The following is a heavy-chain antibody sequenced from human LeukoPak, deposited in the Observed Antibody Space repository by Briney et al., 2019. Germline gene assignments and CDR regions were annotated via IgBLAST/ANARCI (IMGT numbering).Heavy chain of an antibody. D-gene: IGHD3-22*01. CDR3: TRAASSGPLFTYHMDV. J-gene: IGHJ6*03. CDR1: DGTISSSSNY. Sequence: TSETLSLTCSVSDGTISSSSNYWGWIRQPPWKGLEWIGSIYYSGSTYYNPSLRSRATISVDTSKNQFSLKLSSVTAADTAVYYCTRAASSGPLFTYHMDVWGKGTTVTVSS. V-gene: IGHV4-39*07. CDR2: IYYSGST.